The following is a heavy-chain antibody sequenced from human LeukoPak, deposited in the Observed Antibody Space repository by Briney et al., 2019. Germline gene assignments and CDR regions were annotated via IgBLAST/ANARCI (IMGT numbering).Heavy chain of an antibody. CDR1: GYSISSGYY. D-gene: IGHD6-13*01. J-gene: IGHJ4*02. CDR3: ARGEQQLVGGLDY. V-gene: IGHV4-38-2*02. Sequence: PSETLSLTCTVSGYSISSGYYWGWIRQPPGKGLEWIGSIYHSGSTYYNPSLKSRVTISVDTSKNQFSLKLSSVTAADTAVYYCARGEQQLVGGLDYGGQEPRVTVPS. CDR2: IYHSGST.